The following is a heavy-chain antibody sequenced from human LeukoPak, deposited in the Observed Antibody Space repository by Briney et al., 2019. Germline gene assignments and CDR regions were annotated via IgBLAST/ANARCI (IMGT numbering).Heavy chain of an antibody. Sequence: SGRSLRHSCVASGFTFSSYAMHWVRQAPGKGLEWVAIISYDGSTRYYADSVKGRFTISRDDFKNTLYLQMDSLRAEDTAVYYCASTSIFRYFDFDYWGQGTLVTVSS. CDR3: ASTSIFRYFDFDY. CDR2: ISYDGSTR. V-gene: IGHV3-30*04. D-gene: IGHD3-9*01. CDR1: GFTFSSYA. J-gene: IGHJ4*02.